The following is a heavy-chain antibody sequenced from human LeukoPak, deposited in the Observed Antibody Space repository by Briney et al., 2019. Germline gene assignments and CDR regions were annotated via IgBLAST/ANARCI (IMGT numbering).Heavy chain of an antibody. CDR3: ARVLAIFGLDTTDVYMDV. D-gene: IGHD3/OR15-3a*01. CDR1: GASISSHY. CDR2: TSGSI. V-gene: IGHV4-59*11. Sequence: PSETLSLTCAVSGASISSHYWSWIRQPPGKGLEWIGYTSGSISDNPSLKSRVAVSVAPSQNQVSLSLTSVTAADTAVYYCARVLAIFGLDTTDVYMDVWGKGTTVTVSS. J-gene: IGHJ6*03.